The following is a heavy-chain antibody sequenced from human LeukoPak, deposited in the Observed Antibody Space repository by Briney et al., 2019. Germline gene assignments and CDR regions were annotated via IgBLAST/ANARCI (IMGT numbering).Heavy chain of an antibody. CDR1: GGAFSGYY. J-gene: IGHJ5*02. CDR3: ARQRVNYGDYDP. D-gene: IGHD4-17*01. V-gene: IGHV4-34*01. CDR2: INHSGST. Sequence: MASETLSLTCAVYGGAFSGYYWSWIRQPPGKGLEWIGEINHSGSTYYNPSLKSRVTLSVDTSKNQFSLRLSSVTAADTAVYYCARQRVNYGDYDPWGQGTLVTVSS.